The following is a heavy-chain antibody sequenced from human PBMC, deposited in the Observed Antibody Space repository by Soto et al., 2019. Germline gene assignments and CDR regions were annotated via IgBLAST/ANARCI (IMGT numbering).Heavy chain of an antibody. CDR2: IYYSGST. Sequence: SETLSLTCTVSGGSISSSSYYWGWIRQPPGKGLEWIGSIYYSGSTYYNPSLKSRVTISVDTSKNQFSLKLSSVTAADTAVYYCAREFCSGGSCYDHDAFDIWGQGTMVTVSS. V-gene: IGHV4-39*07. CDR3: AREFCSGGSCYDHDAFDI. CDR1: GGSISSSSYY. D-gene: IGHD2-15*01. J-gene: IGHJ3*02.